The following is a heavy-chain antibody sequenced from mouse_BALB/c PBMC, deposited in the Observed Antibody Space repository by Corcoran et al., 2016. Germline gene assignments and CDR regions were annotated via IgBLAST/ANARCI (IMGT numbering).Heavy chain of an antibody. CDR2: IDPANGNT. CDR1: GFNIKDTY. CDR3: ARNYDYDRYFDV. Sequence: EVQLQQSGAELVKPGAAVKLSCTASGFNIKDTYMHWVKQRTAQGLEWIGRIDPANGNTKYDPKFQGKATITADTSSNTAYLQLSSLTSEDTAVYYCARNYDYDRYFDVWGAGTTVTVSS. V-gene: IGHV14-3*02. D-gene: IGHD2-4*01. J-gene: IGHJ1*01.